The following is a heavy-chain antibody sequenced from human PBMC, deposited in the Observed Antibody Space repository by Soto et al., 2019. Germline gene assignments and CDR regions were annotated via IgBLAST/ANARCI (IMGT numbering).Heavy chain of an antibody. CDR2: INHSGST. V-gene: IGHV4-34*01. D-gene: IGHD6-13*01. CDR1: GGSFSGYY. Sequence: SETLSLTCAVYGGSFSGYYWSWIRQPPGKGLEWIGEINHSGSTNYNPSLKSRVTISVDKSKNQFSLKLSSVTAADTAVYYCARATGIAAAGINNWFDPWGQGTLVTVSS. J-gene: IGHJ5*02. CDR3: ARATGIAAAGINNWFDP.